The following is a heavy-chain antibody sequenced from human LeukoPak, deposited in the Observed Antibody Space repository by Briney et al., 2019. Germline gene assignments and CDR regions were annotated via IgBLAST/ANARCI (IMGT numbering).Heavy chain of an antibody. Sequence: ASVKVSCKTSGYTFTNYGMHWVRQAPGQRLEWMGWINGGDGNAKYSQNFQGRVTIIRDTSASTAYMELSNLRSEDTAVYYCARVPLHDSSGHYYPHWGQGTLVTVSS. D-gene: IGHD3-22*01. V-gene: IGHV1-3*01. CDR2: INGGDGNA. CDR3: ARVPLHDSSGHYYPH. CDR1: GYTFTNYG. J-gene: IGHJ1*01.